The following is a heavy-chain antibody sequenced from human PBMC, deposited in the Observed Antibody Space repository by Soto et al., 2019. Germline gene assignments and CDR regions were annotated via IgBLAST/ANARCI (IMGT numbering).Heavy chain of an antibody. D-gene: IGHD2-15*01. V-gene: IGHV1-3*01. CDR2: INAGNGNT. Sequence: QVQLVQSGAEVKKPGASVKVSCKASGYTFTSYAMHWVRQAPGQRLEWMGWINAGNGNTKYSQKFPGRVTITRDTSVSTAYMELSSLRSEDTAVYYCARVLRWGYCSGGSCYPVDYWGQGTLVTVSS. CDR1: GYTFTSYA. CDR3: ARVLRWGYCSGGSCYPVDY. J-gene: IGHJ4*02.